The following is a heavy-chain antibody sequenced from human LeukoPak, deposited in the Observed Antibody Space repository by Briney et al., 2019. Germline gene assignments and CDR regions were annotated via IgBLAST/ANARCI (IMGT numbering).Heavy chain of an antibody. V-gene: IGHV3-9*01. J-gene: IGHJ4*02. Sequence: PGGSLRLSCAASGFHFGNYAMLWVRQPPAKGLQWVSGINWSSKMVAHAPSVKGRFTISRDHAKNSLYLQMNSLTSEDTAFYFCAKGSLEMATVDFEFWGQGTLVTVSS. CDR2: INWSSKMV. CDR3: AKGSLEMATVDFEF. D-gene: IGHD5-24*01. CDR1: GFHFGNYA.